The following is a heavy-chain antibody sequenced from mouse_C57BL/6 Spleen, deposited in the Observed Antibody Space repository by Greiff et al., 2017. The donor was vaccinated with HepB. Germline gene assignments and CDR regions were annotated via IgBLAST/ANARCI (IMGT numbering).Heavy chain of an antibody. CDR1: GFNIKDDY. CDR2: IDPENGDT. CDR3: TVYYGNLFAY. J-gene: IGHJ3*01. D-gene: IGHD2-1*01. V-gene: IGHV14-4*01. Sequence: EVQLQQSGAELVRPGASVKLSCTASGFNIKDDYMHWVKQRPEQGLEWIGWIDPENGDTEYASKFQGKATITADTSSNTAYLQLSSLTSEDTAVYYCTVYYGNLFAYWGQGTLVTVSA.